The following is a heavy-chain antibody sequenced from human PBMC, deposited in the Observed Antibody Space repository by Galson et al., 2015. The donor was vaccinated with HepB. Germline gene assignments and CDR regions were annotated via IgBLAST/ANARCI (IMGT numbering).Heavy chain of an antibody. D-gene: IGHD1-26*01. Sequence: LRLSCAASGFTFGDYAMSWFRQAPGKGLEWVGFIRSKAYGGTTEYAASVKGRFTIPRDDSKSIAYLQMNSLKTEDTAVYYCTRDVWELPVGYYYYYMDVWGKGTTVTVSS. CDR2: IRSKAYGGTT. V-gene: IGHV3-49*03. CDR3: TRDVWELPVGYYYYYMDV. J-gene: IGHJ6*03. CDR1: GFTFGDYA.